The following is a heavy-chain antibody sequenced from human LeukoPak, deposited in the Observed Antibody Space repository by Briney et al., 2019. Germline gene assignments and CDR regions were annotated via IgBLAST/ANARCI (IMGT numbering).Heavy chain of an antibody. V-gene: IGHV4-38-2*02. CDR2: IYHSGST. CDR3: ASEYSSSWDY. CDR1: GYSISSGYY. J-gene: IGHJ4*02. D-gene: IGHD6-13*01. Sequence: PSETLSLTCTVSGYSISSGYYWGWIRPPPGKGLEWIGSIYHSGSTYYNPSLKSRVTISVDTSKNQFSLKLSSVTAADTAVYYCASEYSSSWDYWGQGTLVTVSS.